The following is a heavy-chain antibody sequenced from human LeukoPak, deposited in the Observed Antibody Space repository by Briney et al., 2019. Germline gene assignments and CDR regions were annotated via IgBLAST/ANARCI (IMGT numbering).Heavy chain of an antibody. V-gene: IGHV3-23*01. CDR1: GFTFSGYG. J-gene: IGHJ4*02. CDR2: IGPSGDKT. Sequence: GGSLRLACAASGFTFSGYGLHWVRQAPGKGPEWVSGIGPSGDKTYYADSVKGRFTISRDNSENTVYLQMNSLRVEDTALYYCAKDIDWLAFEDWGQGTLVTVSS. D-gene: IGHD6-19*01. CDR3: AKDIDWLAFED.